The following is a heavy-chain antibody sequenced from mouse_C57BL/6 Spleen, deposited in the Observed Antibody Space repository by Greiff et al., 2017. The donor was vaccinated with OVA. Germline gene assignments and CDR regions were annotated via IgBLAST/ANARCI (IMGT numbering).Heavy chain of an antibody. D-gene: IGHD1-1*02. Sequence: QVQLKQPGAELVMPGASVKLSCKASGYTFTSYWMHWVKQRPGQGLEWIGEIDPSDSYTNYNQKFKGKSTLTVDKSSSTAYMQLSSLTSEDSAVYYCAREGGNYLDYWGQGTTLTVSS. CDR1: GYTFTSYW. J-gene: IGHJ2*01. V-gene: IGHV1-69*01. CDR3: AREGGNYLDY. CDR2: IDPSDSYT.